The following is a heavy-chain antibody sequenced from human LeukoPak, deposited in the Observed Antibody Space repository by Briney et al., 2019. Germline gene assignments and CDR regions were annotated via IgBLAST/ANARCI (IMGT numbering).Heavy chain of an antibody. V-gene: IGHV4-61*02. CDR1: GAATSSGSYY. D-gene: IGHD7-27*01. CDR3: VRDRNPNWGIDY. Sequence: PSETLSLTCTVSGAATSSGSYYWNWIRQSAGKGLEWIGRVYSRGNTKYNPSLKSRVTMSLDTSKNQFSLKLTSVTAADTAVYYCVRDRNPNWGIDYWGQGILVTVSS. J-gene: IGHJ4*02. CDR2: VYSRGNT.